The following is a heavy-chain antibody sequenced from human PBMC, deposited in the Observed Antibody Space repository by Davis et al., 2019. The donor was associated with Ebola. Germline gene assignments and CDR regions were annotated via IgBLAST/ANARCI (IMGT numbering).Heavy chain of an antibody. J-gene: IGHJ3*02. CDR1: GFIFSNYG. V-gene: IGHV3-33*01. CDR3: VRVSRNIATGWYRFDAFDI. Sequence: GESLKISCAASGFIFSNYGMHWVRQAPGKGLEWVTIMWYEGVNKFYADSVKGRFTISRDISKKTVYLQMDSLRAEDTAIYYCVRVSRNIATGWYRFDAFDIWGPGTMVTVSS. D-gene: IGHD6-19*01. CDR2: MWYEGVNK.